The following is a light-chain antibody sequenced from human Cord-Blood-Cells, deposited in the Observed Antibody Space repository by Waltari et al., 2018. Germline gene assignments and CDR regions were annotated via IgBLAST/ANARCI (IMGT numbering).Light chain of an antibody. CDR1: SGINVGTYR. CDR2: YKSDSDK. Sequence: SPGASASLTCTLRSGINVGTYRIYWYQQKPGSPPQYLLRYKSDSDKQQGSGVPSRFSGSKDASANAGILLISGLQSEDEADYYCMIWHSSAWVFGGGTKLTVL. V-gene: IGLV5-45*01. J-gene: IGLJ3*02. CDR3: MIWHSSAWV.